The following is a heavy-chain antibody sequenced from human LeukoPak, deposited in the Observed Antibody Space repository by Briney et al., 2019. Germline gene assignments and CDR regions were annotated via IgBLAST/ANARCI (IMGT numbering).Heavy chain of an antibody. J-gene: IGHJ4*02. CDR2: IRYDGSNK. D-gene: IGHD2-21*02. CDR1: GFTFSSYG. Sequence: GGSLRLSCAASGFTFSSYGMHWVRQAPGKGLEWVAFIRYDGSNKYYADSVKGRFTISRDNSKNTLYLQMDSLRAEDTAVYYCAKNARAYCGGDCYFLDRKGYFDYWGQGTLVTVSS. V-gene: IGHV3-30*02. CDR3: AKNARAYCGGDCYFLDRKGYFDY.